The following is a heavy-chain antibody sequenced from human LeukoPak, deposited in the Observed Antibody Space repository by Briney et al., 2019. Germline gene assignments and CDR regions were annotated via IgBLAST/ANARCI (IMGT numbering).Heavy chain of an antibody. CDR1: GLTFDDYA. CDR3: AKDDHFDY. V-gene: IGHV3-9*01. Sequence: PGGSLRLSCAASGLTFDDYAMHWVRQAPGKGLEWVSGISWNSGSIGYADSVKGRFTISRDNAKNSLYLQMNSLRAEDTAIYYCAKDDHFDYWGQGTLVTVSS. J-gene: IGHJ4*02. CDR2: ISWNSGSI.